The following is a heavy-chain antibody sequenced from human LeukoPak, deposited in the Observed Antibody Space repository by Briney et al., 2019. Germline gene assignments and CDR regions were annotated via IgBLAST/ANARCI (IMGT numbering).Heavy chain of an antibody. D-gene: IGHD4-17*01. J-gene: IGHJ4*02. CDR2: INTNTGNP. Sequence: GASVKVSCKASGYTFSSYVMNWVRQAPGQGLEWMGWINTNTGNPTYAQGFTGRFVFSLDTSVGTAYLQISSLQAEDTAVYYCARSNNDGDYLGVGFDYWGQGTLATVSS. CDR1: GYTFSSYV. CDR3: ARSNNDGDYLGVGFDY. V-gene: IGHV7-4-1*02.